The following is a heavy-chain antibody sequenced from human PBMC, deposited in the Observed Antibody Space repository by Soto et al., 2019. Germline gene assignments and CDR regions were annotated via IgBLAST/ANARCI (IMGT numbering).Heavy chain of an antibody. V-gene: IGHV3-23*01. CDR1: GFTFSSYA. D-gene: IGHD3-16*02. J-gene: IGHJ6*03. Sequence: GGSLRLSCAASGFTFSSYAMSWVRQAPGKGLEWVSAISGSGGSTYYADSVEGRFTISRDNSKNTLYLQMNSLRAEDTAVYYCAKEGYDYIWGSYRYSAYMDVWGKGTTVTVSS. CDR2: ISGSGGST. CDR3: AKEGYDYIWGSYRYSAYMDV.